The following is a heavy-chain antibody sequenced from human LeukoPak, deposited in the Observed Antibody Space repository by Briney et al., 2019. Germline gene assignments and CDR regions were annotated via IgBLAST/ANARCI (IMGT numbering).Heavy chain of an antibody. CDR2: INPSGGST. V-gene: IGHV1-46*01. CDR1: GYNFISYY. J-gene: IGHJ6*02. Sequence: RRASVTVSCKASGYNFISYYMHWVRQAPGQGLEWMGIINPSGGSTSYAQKFQDRVTMTRDTSTSTVYMELSSLKSEDTAVYYCAREDVVLVDAVRYYYYGMDVWGQGTTVTVSS. D-gene: IGHD2-8*01. CDR3: AREDVVLVDAVRYYYYGMDV.